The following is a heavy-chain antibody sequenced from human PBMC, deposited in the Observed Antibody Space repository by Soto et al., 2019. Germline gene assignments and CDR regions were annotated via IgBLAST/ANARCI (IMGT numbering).Heavy chain of an antibody. CDR3: AVWEPRATVHNRDDFDI. D-gene: IGHD4-17*01. CDR1: GDTFSSYA. V-gene: IGHV1-69*12. J-gene: IGHJ3*02. CDR2: IIPIFGTA. Sequence: QVQLVQSGAEVKKPRSSVKVSCKASGDTFSSYAISWVRQAPGQGLEWMGGIIPIFGTANYAQKFQGRVTITAGESTSTAYMELGSLRSEDTAVYYCAVWEPRATVHNRDDFDIWGQGTMVTVSS.